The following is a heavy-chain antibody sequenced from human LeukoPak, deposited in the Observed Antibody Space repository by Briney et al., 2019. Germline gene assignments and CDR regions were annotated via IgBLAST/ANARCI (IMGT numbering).Heavy chain of an antibody. V-gene: IGHV4-39*07. CDR1: GASINSDTYY. J-gene: IGHJ4*02. CDR3: ARYQTGTMFAV. D-gene: IGHD1/OR15-1a*01. CDR2: HSHSGSA. Sequence: SETLSLTCTVSGASINSDTYYWGWVRQPPGKGLEWIGTHSHSGSAYYNPSLRSRITMSLDTSENQLSLKLYSVTAADTAIYYCARYQTGTMFAVWGQGTLVTISS.